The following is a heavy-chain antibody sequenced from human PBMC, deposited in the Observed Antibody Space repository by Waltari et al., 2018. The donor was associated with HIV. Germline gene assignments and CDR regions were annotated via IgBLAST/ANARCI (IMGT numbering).Heavy chain of an antibody. V-gene: IGHV3-73*02. D-gene: IGHD3-16*01. CDR3: TTAPGGDY. CDR2: IRTKPYTFAT. J-gene: IGHJ4*02. CDR1: RFTFSDSA. Sequence: VQLVESGGGLVQPGGSLQLACAASRFTFSDSAVHWVRQASGKGRELVGHIRTKPYTFATIYAESVKGRFTFSRDDSKNTAYLEMDSLKTEDTAMYYCTTAPGGDYWGQGTLVTVSS.